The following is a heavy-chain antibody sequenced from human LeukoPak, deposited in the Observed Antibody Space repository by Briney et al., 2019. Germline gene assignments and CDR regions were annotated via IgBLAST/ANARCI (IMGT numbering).Heavy chain of an antibody. D-gene: IGHD2-21*02. CDR3: ARKSTARRTSEFDY. V-gene: IGHV1-2*02. J-gene: IGHJ4*02. Sequence: ASVKVSCKASGYTFTGYYMNWVRQAPGQGLEWLGWINPNSGDTKYAQKFLGRVTMTSDTSINTGYMALSSLTSDDTAVYYCARKSTARRTSEFDYWGQGSLVTVSS. CDR1: GYTFTGYY. CDR2: INPNSGDT.